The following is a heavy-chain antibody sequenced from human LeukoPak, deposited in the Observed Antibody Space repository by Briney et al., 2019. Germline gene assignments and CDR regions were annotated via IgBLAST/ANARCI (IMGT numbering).Heavy chain of an antibody. CDR3: ASLHAGFCSGGACYQFDP. Sequence: PSETLSLTCTVSGGSIITSDYFWAWIRQPPGKGLEWIGSIYYAGNTYYNPSLKSRVTMSVDTSKNHFSLNLNSVTAADTAVYYCASLHAGFCSGGACYQFDPWGQGTLATVSS. J-gene: IGHJ5*02. V-gene: IGHV4-39*02. D-gene: IGHD2-15*01. CDR2: IYYAGNT. CDR1: GGSIITSDYF.